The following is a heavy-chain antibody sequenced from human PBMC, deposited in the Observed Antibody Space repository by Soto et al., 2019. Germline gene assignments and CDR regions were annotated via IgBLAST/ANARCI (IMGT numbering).Heavy chain of an antibody. D-gene: IGHD1-26*01. V-gene: IGHV3-74*03. CDR1: KFTFSRYW. Sequence: EVQLVESGGGLVQPGGSLRLSCAASKFTFSRYWMHWVRQTPGKGLMWVSRSNTDGSRTTYADSVKGQFTISRDNAKNTVFLDMNSLRAEDTAVYYCARVASGSYDWFDPWGQGTLVTVSS. CDR3: ARVASGSYDWFDP. J-gene: IGHJ5*02. CDR2: SNTDGSRT.